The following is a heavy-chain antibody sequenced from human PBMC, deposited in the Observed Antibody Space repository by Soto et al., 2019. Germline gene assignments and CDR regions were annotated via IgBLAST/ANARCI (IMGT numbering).Heavy chain of an antibody. D-gene: IGHD5-12*01. Sequence: PGGSLSLSCAASGFTFSSSAMTWVRQAPGKGLEWVSAITGSVGGTYYADSVKGRFAISRDNSKNTLYLHMYSLRAGDTAVYYCAKSPGCGGGFANGGQETQVTVSS. V-gene: IGHV3-23*01. J-gene: IGHJ4*02. CDR3: AKSPGCGGGFAN. CDR1: GFTFSSSA. CDR2: ITGSVGGT.